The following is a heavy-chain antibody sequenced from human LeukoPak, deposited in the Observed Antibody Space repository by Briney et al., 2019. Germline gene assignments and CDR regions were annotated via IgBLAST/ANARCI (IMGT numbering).Heavy chain of an antibody. D-gene: IGHD3-16*02. CDR2: ISDSGGST. J-gene: IGHJ4*02. CDR1: GFTFSSYA. Sequence: GGSLRLSCAASGFTFSSYAMTWVRQAPKKGLEWVSDISDSGGSTYYADSVRGRFTISRDNSKNTLYLQMNSLRVEDTAVYYCAKSLYGGCDYWGQGTVVTVSS. CDR3: AKSLYGGCDY. V-gene: IGHV3-23*01.